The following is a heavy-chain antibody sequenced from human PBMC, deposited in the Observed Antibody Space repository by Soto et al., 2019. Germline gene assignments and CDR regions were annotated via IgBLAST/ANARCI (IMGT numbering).Heavy chain of an antibody. CDR1: GGTFSSYA. Sequence: PSVKVSGKASGGTFSSYAISRVRQAPGQGLEWMGGIIPIFGTANYAQKFQGRVTITADESTSTAYMELSSLRSEDTAVYYCARGGYYYGSGSYYPDYYYYYYGMDVWGQGTTVTVSS. V-gene: IGHV1-69*13. CDR2: IIPIFGTA. D-gene: IGHD3-10*01. J-gene: IGHJ6*02. CDR3: ARGGYYYGSGSYYPDYYYYYYGMDV.